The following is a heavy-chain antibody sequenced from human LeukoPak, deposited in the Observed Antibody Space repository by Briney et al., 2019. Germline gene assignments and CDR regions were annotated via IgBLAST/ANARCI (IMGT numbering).Heavy chain of an antibody. D-gene: IGHD5-12*01. V-gene: IGHV3-21*06. J-gene: IGHJ4*02. CDR2: ISSLSNYI. Sequence: GGSLRLSCAASRFTFTNYSMNWVRQAPGKGLEWVSSISSLSNYIYYADSVKGRFTISRDNAKNSLYLQMSSLRADDTAVYYCARVEASGYDYGAFDYWGQGTLVTVSS. CDR1: RFTFTNYS. CDR3: ARVEASGYDYGAFDY.